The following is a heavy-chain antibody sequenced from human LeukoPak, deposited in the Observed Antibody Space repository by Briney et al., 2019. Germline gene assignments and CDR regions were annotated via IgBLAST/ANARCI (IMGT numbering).Heavy chain of an antibody. CDR3: ARGYYDSSGYYLPYGMDV. D-gene: IGHD3-22*01. CDR1: GFTFSSYV. CDR2: ISGSGSST. J-gene: IGHJ6*02. V-gene: IGHV3-23*01. Sequence: GGSLRLSCAASGFTFSSYVRSWVRQAPGKGLEWVSTISGSGSSTYYADSVKGRFSFSSDNSKNTLYLQMNSLRAEDTAVYYCARGYYDSSGYYLPYGMDVWGQGTTVTVSS.